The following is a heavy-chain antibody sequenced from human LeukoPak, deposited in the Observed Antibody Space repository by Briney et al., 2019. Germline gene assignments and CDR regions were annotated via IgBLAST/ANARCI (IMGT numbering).Heavy chain of an antibody. J-gene: IGHJ3*02. V-gene: IGHV3-23*01. D-gene: IGHD1-26*01. Sequence: GGSLRLSCAASGFTFSSYAMSWVRQAPGKGLEWVSAISGSGGSTYYADSVKGRFTISRDNSKNTLYLQMNSLRAEDTAVYYCAKEGDSGSYEGVVGDGAFDIWGQGTMVTASS. CDR1: GFTFSSYA. CDR3: AKEGDSGSYEGVVGDGAFDI. CDR2: ISGSGGST.